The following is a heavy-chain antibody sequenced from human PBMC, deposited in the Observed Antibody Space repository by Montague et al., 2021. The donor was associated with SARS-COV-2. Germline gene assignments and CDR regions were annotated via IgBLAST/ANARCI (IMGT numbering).Heavy chain of an antibody. D-gene: IGHD2-2*01. CDR1: GDSVSSNIAT. CDR3: ARIPVGSKYYFDF. CDR2: TYYRSKWYN. J-gene: IGHJ4*02. V-gene: IGHV6-1*01. Sequence: CAISGDSVSSNIATWNWIRQSPSRGLEWLGRTYYRSKWYNDYAESAKSRITIDPDTSKHQFSLHLNSVTPEDTAVYYCARIPVGSKYYFDFWGQGTLVTVS.